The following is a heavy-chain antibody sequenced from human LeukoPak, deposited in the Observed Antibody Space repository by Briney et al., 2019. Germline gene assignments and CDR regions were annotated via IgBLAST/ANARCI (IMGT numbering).Heavy chain of an antibody. D-gene: IGHD6-19*01. Sequence: RASVKVSRKASGYTFTSYDINWVRQATGQGLEWMGWMNPNSGNTGYAQKFQGRVTMTRNTSISTAYMELSSLRSEDTAVYYCARRIAGDGSHAFDIWGQGTMVTVSS. J-gene: IGHJ3*02. CDR2: MNPNSGNT. CDR1: GYTFTSYD. V-gene: IGHV1-8*01. CDR3: ARRIAGDGSHAFDI.